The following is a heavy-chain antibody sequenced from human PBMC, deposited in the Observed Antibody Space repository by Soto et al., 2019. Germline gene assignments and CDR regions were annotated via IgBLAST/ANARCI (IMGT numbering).Heavy chain of an antibody. V-gene: IGHV1-69*13. Sequence: QVQLVQSGAEVKKPGASVKVSCKASGGTFNTYIITWVRQAPGQGLEWMGGIIPSFGTANYAPKFRGRVTITADDSTTTVYMEVSSLRSEDTAVYFCATVETLGGGPPASPTPQAFVVWGQGTEVTVSS. J-gene: IGHJ3*01. CDR1: GGTFNTYI. CDR3: ATVETLGGGPPASPTPQAFVV. D-gene: IGHD2-21*02. CDR2: IIPSFGTA.